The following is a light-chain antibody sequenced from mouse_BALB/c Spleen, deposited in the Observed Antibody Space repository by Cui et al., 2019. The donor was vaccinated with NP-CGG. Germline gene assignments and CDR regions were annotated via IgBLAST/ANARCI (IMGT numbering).Light chain of an antibody. J-gene: IGLJ1*01. CDR2: GTN. V-gene: IGLV1*01. Sequence: QAVVTQESALTTSPGETVTLTCRSSTGAVTTSNYANWVQEKPDHLFTGLIGGTNNRAPGVPARFSGSLIGGQAALTITGAQTEDEAIYFCALWYSNHWVFGGGTKLTVL. CDR3: ALWYSNHWV. CDR1: TGAVTTSNY.